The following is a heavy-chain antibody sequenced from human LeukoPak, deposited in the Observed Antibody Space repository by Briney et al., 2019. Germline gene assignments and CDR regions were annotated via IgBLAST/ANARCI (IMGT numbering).Heavy chain of an antibody. V-gene: IGHV3-15*07. CDR3: TTTATVTYSYYYYYGIDV. CDR2: IKSKTDGGTT. D-gene: IGHD4-17*01. CDR1: GFTFSNAW. Sequence: GGSLRLSCAASGFTFSNAWMNWVRQAPGKGLEWVGRIKSKTDGGTTDYAAPVKGRFTISRDDSKNTLYLQMNSLKTEDTAVYYRTTTATVTYSYYYYYGIDVWGQGTTVTVSS. J-gene: IGHJ6*02.